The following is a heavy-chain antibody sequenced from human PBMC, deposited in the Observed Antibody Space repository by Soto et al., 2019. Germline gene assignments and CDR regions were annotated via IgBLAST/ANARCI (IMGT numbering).Heavy chain of an antibody. Sequence: QAQLVQSGAEVKKPGASVKVSCKASGYTFSSYGISWVRQTPGQGLEWLGWISPYNDDTKYAQKLQGRVTMTTDRSTRTAYMDLRNLRSDDTAVYFCARGGYYDSSGSRNYHYYGMDVWGQGTTITVSS. V-gene: IGHV1-18*01. CDR3: ARGGYYDSSGSRNYHYYGMDV. CDR1: GYTFSSYG. CDR2: ISPYNDDT. J-gene: IGHJ6*02. D-gene: IGHD3-22*01.